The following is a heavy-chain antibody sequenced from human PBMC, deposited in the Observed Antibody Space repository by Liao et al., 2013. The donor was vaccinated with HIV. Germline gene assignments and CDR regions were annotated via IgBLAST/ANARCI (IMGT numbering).Heavy chain of an antibody. Sequence: QLQLQESGPGLVKPSETLSLTCTVSGGSISTSNYYWGWIRQPPGKGLEWIGSVYYTGSTYYNPSLKSRVTISVDTSKNQFSLKLSSVTAADTAVYYCVAWRYTPSYYFYFMDVWGKGPRSPSP. V-gene: IGHV4-39*07. D-gene: IGHD1-1*01. CDR1: GGSISTSNYY. J-gene: IGHJ6*03. CDR3: VAWRYTPSYYFYFMDV. CDR2: VYYTGST.